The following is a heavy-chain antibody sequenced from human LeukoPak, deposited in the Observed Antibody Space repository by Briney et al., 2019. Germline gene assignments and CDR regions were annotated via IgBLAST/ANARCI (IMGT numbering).Heavy chain of an antibody. CDR3: ARDPLGLCGGDCYQFDY. Sequence: PGGSLRLSCAASGFTFSSYGMHWVRQAPGKGLEWVAVIWYDGSNKYYADSVKGRFTISRDNSKNTLYLQMNSLRAEDTAVYYCARDPLGLCGGDCYQFDYWGQGTLVTVSS. J-gene: IGHJ4*02. CDR1: GFTFSSYG. D-gene: IGHD2-21*02. V-gene: IGHV3-33*01. CDR2: IWYDGSNK.